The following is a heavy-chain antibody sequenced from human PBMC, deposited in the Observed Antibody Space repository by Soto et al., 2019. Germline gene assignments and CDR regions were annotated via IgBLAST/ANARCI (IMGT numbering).Heavy chain of an antibody. CDR3: ARNPLYGKAKYNWFDP. J-gene: IGHJ5*02. D-gene: IGHD4-17*01. Sequence: GASVKVSCKASGGTFSSYGVSWVRQAPGQGLEWMGGIIPIFASPKYAQKFQGRVTITGDTSTSTAYMELSSLRSEDTAVYYCARNPLYGKAKYNWFDPWGQGTLVTVSS. CDR2: IIPIFASP. V-gene: IGHV1-69*06. CDR1: GGTFSSYG.